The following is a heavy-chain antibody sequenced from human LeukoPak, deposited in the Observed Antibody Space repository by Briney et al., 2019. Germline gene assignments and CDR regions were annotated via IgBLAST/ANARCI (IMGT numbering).Heavy chain of an antibody. CDR2: ISVYNGNT. V-gene: IGHV1-18*01. CDR1: RYSFTSYA. CDR3: GRGPYQLGNIVGNDY. J-gene: IGHJ4*02. Sequence: ASLKVSCKTSRYSFTSYAISWGRQAPGQGVEWVGWISVYNGNTNNAQKVQGRVTMTADTSTRIAYMELRSLRSDDTAVYYCGRGPYQLGNIVGNDYWGQGTVVAVSS. D-gene: IGHD2-21*01.